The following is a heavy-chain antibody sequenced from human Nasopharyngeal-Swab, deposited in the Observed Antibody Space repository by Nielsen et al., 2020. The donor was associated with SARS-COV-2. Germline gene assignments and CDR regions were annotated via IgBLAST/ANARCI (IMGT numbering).Heavy chain of an antibody. Sequence: GESLKISCAASGFTFSSYDMHWVRQATGKGLEWVSAIGTAGDTYYPGSVKGRFTISRENAKNYLYLQMNSLRAGDTAVYYCARAYYGGTYYYYYVMYVWGQGTTVTVSS. CDR1: GFTFSSYD. CDR2: IGTAGDT. J-gene: IGHJ6*02. D-gene: IGHD4-23*01. CDR3: ARAYYGGTYYYYYVMYV. V-gene: IGHV3-13*01.